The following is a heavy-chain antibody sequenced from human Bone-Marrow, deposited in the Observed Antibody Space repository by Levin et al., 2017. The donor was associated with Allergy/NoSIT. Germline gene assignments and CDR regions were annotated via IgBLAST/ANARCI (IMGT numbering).Heavy chain of an antibody. D-gene: IGHD6-19*01. V-gene: IGHV3-33*01. J-gene: IGHJ6*02. CDR1: AFTFSTYG. CDR2: IWFDGSNK. CDR3: AREGLAVAGSRDYRFYGMDV. Sequence: GGSLRLSCAASAFTFSTYGMHWVRQAPGKGLEWVAVIWFDGSNKYYADSVKGRFTISRDNSKNTLSLHMTSPRAEDTAVYYFAREGLAVAGSRDYRFYGMDVWGQGTTVTVSS.